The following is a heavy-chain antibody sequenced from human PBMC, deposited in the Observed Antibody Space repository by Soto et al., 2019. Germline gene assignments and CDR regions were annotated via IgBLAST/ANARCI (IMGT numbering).Heavy chain of an antibody. CDR3: ARDSLALFDS. CDR2: IYSSGST. Sequence: LETLSLTCTVSDGSVSSGSYYWTWIRQPPGKGLEWIGYIYSSGSTLYNHSLKSRVIISVDQSMNQFSLKLSSVTAADTAVYYCARDSLALFDSWGQGTLVTVSS. D-gene: IGHD5-12*01. J-gene: IGHJ4*02. CDR1: DGSVSSGSYY. V-gene: IGHV4-61*01.